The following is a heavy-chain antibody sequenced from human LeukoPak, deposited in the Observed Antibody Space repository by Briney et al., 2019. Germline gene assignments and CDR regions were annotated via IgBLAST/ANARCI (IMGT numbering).Heavy chain of an antibody. Sequence: SETLSLTCTVSGGSISSYYWSWMRQPPGKGLEWIGYIYYSGSTNYNPSLKSRVTISVDTSKNQFSLKLSSVTAADTAVYYCARDGGKGGMDVWGQGTTVTVSS. V-gene: IGHV4-59*01. CDR1: GGSISSYY. J-gene: IGHJ6*02. CDR3: ARDGGKGGMDV. D-gene: IGHD3-16*01. CDR2: IYYSGST.